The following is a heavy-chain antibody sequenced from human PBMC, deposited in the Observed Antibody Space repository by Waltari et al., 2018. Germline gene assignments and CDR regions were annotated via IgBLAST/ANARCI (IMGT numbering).Heavy chain of an antibody. Sequence: EVQLVESGGGLVKPGGSLRLSCAASGFTFSSYRMNGGRQAPGKGLAWVSSITRSSTYTYYADSVKGRFTISRDNARNSLFVEMKSLRAEDTAVYYCARDLGSRGPRGMDVWGQGTTVIVS. CDR3: ARDLGSRGPRGMDV. CDR1: GFTFSSYR. CDR2: ITRSSTYT. V-gene: IGHV3-21*01. J-gene: IGHJ6*02. D-gene: IGHD2-2*01.